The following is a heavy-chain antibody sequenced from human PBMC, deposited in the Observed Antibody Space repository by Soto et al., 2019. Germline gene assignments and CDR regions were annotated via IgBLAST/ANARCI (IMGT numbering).Heavy chain of an antibody. D-gene: IGHD1-26*01. J-gene: IGHJ3*02. CDR3: ARDRSGSYWSPQCDAFDN. CDR2: INPNSGGT. V-gene: IGHV1-2*02. CDR1: GYTFTGYY. Sequence: QVQLVQSGAEVKKPGASVKVSCKASGYTFTGYYMHWVRQAPGQGLEWMGWINPNSGGTNYAQKFQGRVTMTRDTSISTAYMALSRLGSDDTAVYYCARDRSGSYWSPQCDAFDNWGKGTMVTFSS.